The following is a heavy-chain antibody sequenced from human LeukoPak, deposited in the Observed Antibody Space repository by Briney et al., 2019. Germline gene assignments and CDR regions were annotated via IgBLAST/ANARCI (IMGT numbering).Heavy chain of an antibody. CDR1: GGSISSSSYY. CDR2: IYYSGST. CDR3: ARQWYYYDSSGYYFSPIDY. J-gene: IGHJ4*02. Sequence: SETLSLTCTVSGGSISSSSYYWGWIRQPPGKGLEWIGSIYYSGSTYYKPSLKSRVTISVDTSKNQFSLKLSSVTAADTAVYYCARQWYYYDSSGYYFSPIDYWGQGTLVTVSS. D-gene: IGHD3-22*01. V-gene: IGHV4-39*01.